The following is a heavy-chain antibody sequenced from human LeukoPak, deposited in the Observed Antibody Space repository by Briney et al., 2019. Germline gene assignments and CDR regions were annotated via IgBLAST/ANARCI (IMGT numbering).Heavy chain of an antibody. J-gene: IGHJ4*02. CDR3: ARSVYYADY. CDR2: ISSSGSNK. CDR1: GFSFSSYS. V-gene: IGHV3-48*02. Sequence: GGCLRLSCAASGFSFSSYSMNWGRQARGKGLEGVSFISSSGSNKSFAISVKGRFTISRDNAKNSLYLQMNSLRDEDTAVYYCARSVYYADYWGQGTLVTVSS. D-gene: IGHD3-22*01.